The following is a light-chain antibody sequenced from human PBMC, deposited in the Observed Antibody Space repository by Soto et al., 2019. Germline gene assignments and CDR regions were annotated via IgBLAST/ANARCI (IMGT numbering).Light chain of an antibody. V-gene: IGLV2-8*01. Sequence: QSAMTQSPSASGIRGQSVTISCSGTGSDVGAYNYLSWYQHHPGKAPKLIIYEVIKRPSGVPDRFSGSKSGTTASLTVSGLQTEDEAVYDSGSFVGGTTLIFGGGTKVTVL. CDR1: GSDVGAYNY. CDR2: EVI. CDR3: GSFVGGTTLI. J-gene: IGLJ2*01.